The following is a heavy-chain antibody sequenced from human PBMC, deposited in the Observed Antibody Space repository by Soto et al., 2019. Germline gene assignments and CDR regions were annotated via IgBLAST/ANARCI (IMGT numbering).Heavy chain of an antibody. D-gene: IGHD3-10*01. CDR3: APIYGPGYGPFNY. CDR2: INPILSMS. CDR1: GDTFSFYT. Sequence: ASVKVSCKASGDTFSFYTINWVRQAPGLGLEWVGRINPILSMSNYAQKFQGRVTMTADKSTNTAYMELRSLRSEDTAMYYCAPIYGPGYGPFNYWGRGPRVTVSS. J-gene: IGHJ4*02. V-gene: IGHV1-69*02.